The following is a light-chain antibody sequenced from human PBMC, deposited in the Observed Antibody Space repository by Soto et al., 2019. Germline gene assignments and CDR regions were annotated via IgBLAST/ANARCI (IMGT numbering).Light chain of an antibody. CDR1: QGINNY. Sequence: DIQMTQSPSSLSASVGDRVTITCRASQGINNYLAWYQQKPGKVPKLLIYAASTLKSGVPSRFSGSGSGTDFSLTISILQPEDAATYYCQEHHSAPLTFGGGTKVEIK. J-gene: IGKJ4*01. V-gene: IGKV1-27*01. CDR2: AAS. CDR3: QEHHSAPLT.